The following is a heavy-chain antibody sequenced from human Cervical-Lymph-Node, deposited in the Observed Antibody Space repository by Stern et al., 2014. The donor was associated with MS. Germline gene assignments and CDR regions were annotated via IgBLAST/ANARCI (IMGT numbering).Heavy chain of an antibody. D-gene: IGHD6-19*01. CDR1: GGSITNYY. CDR3: ARVQYSSGWQFDP. CDR2: IYYSGST. Sequence: DQLVESGPGLVKPSETLSLTCTVSGGSITNYYWSWIRQPPGKGLEWIGYIYYSGSTYYNPSLKSRVTISVDTSKTQFSLKLSSVTAADTAVYYCARVQYSSGWQFDPWGQGTLVTVSS. J-gene: IGHJ5*02. V-gene: IGHV4-59*08.